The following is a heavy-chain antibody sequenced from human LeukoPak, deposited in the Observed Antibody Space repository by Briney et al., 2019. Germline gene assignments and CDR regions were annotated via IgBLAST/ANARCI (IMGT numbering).Heavy chain of an antibody. CDR2: INAGSGNT. V-gene: IGHV1-3*01. D-gene: IGHD6-13*01. CDR3: ARDRGSSWGY. CDR1: GYTFTIYA. Sequence: ASVKVSCKASGYTFTIYAMHWVRQAPGQRLEWMGWINAGSGNTKYSQKFQGRVTITRDTSASTAYMELSSLRSEDTAAYYCARDRGSSWGYWGQGTLVTVSS. J-gene: IGHJ4*02.